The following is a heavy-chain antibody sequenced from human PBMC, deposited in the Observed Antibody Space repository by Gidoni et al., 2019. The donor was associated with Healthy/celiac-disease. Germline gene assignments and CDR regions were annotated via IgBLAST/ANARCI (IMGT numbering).Heavy chain of an antibody. Sequence: QVPLVASGGGVVQPGRYLRLSCADSGFTFSSYAMHWARQAPGKGLEWVAVISYDGSNKYYADSVKGRFTISRDNSKNTLYLQMNSLRAEDTAVYDCAHTVAGPNPHYWGQGTLVTVSS. CDR3: AHTVAGPNPHY. J-gene: IGHJ4*02. CDR1: GFTFSSYA. CDR2: ISYDGSNK. V-gene: IGHV3-30*04. D-gene: IGHD6-19*01.